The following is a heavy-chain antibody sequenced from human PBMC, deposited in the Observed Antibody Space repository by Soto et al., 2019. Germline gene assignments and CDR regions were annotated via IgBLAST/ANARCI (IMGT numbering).Heavy chain of an antibody. D-gene: IGHD3-22*01. CDR3: ARRRTYYDSSGYDFDY. J-gene: IGHJ4*02. V-gene: IGHV5-51*03. Sequence: EVQLVQSGAEVIQPGKSLKISCKGSGYTFSRSWIGWVRQMPGKGLEWVAIIYPRDSDTRFSPSFQGQVTISADTSITTAYLQWSSLKASDTAMYYCARRRTYYDSSGYDFDYWGQGTLVTVSS. CDR2: IYPRDSDT. CDR1: GYTFSRSW.